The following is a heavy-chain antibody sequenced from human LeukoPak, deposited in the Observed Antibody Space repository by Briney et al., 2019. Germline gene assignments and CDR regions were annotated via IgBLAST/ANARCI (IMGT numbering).Heavy chain of an antibody. Sequence: GSLRLSCAASGFTFSNYAMSWVRQAPGKGLEWVSTLSGTGGSTYYADSVKGRFTISRDNSKNTLYLRMNSLRAEDTAVYYCARTLGSSSFDYWGQGTLVTVSS. CDR2: LSGTGGST. D-gene: IGHD6-6*01. V-gene: IGHV3-23*01. J-gene: IGHJ4*02. CDR1: GFTFSNYA. CDR3: ARTLGSSSFDY.